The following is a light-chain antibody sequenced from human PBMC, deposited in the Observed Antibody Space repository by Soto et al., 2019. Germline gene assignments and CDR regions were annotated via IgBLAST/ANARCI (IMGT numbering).Light chain of an antibody. V-gene: IGLV1-47*01. Sequence: QSVLTQPPSASGTPGQRITISCSGSSSNIGSNYVYWYRQLPGTAPKLLIYTNNQRPSGVPDRFSGSKSGMSASLAITGLQAADEANYYCQSYDNSLSGSRVFGGGTKLTVL. CDR2: TNN. CDR3: QSYDNSLSGSRV. J-gene: IGLJ3*02. CDR1: SSNIGSNY.